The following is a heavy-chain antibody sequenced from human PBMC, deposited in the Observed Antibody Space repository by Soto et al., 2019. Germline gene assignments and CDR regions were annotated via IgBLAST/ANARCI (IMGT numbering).Heavy chain of an antibody. CDR1: GFTFSTCA. Sequence: GGSLRLSCATSGFTFSTCAMSWVRQAPGKGLEWVSIISGSGTVTFHADSVKGRFTISRDSSKNTLFLQMNSLRAEDTAVYYCAKHSSGSYRPFDHWGQGALVTVLL. CDR3: AKHSSGSYRPFDH. CDR2: ISGSGTVT. V-gene: IGHV3-23*01. D-gene: IGHD3-22*01. J-gene: IGHJ4*02.